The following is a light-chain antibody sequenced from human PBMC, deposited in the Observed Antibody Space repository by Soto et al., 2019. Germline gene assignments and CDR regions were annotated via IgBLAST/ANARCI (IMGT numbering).Light chain of an antibody. CDR2: AAS. CDR1: QDISNY. V-gene: IGKV1-39*01. Sequence: DIQMTQSPSSLSASVGDRVTITCQASQDISNYLNWYQQKPGKAPKLLIYAASTVNSGVPSRFSGSGSGTDFTLTISSLQVEDFATYYCQESYSRPPWMFGQGTKVDIK. J-gene: IGKJ1*01. CDR3: QESYSRPPWM.